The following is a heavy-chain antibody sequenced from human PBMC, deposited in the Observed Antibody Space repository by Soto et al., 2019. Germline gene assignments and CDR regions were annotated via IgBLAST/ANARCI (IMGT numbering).Heavy chain of an antibody. CDR1: GGYISSYS. J-gene: IGHJ5*02. Sequence: PSETMSLTSTVAGGYISSYSWSWIRQPTGKGLEWIGYIYHSGSTYYNPSLKSRVTISVDRSKNQFSLKLSSVTAADTAVYYCARVPGPWGQGTLVTVSS. CDR3: ARVPGP. CDR2: IYHSGST. V-gene: IGHV4-30-2*01.